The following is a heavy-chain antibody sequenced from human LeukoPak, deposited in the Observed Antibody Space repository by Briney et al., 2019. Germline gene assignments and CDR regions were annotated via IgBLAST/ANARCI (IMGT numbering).Heavy chain of an antibody. J-gene: IGHJ4*02. V-gene: IGHV3-33*01. Sequence: PGGSLRLSCAASGFTFSSYGMHWVRQAPGKGLEWVAVIWYDGSNKYYADSVKGRFTISRDNSKNTLYLQTNSLRAEDTAVYYRAGIIAVAGAFDYWGQGTLVTVSS. D-gene: IGHD6-19*01. CDR3: AGIIAVAGAFDY. CDR1: GFTFSSYG. CDR2: IWYDGSNK.